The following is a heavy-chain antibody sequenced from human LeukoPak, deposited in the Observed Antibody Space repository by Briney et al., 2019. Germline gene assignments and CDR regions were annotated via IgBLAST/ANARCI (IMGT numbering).Heavy chain of an antibody. CDR2: ISYSGNT. CDR1: GGSIISSDYH. Sequence: SETLSLTCTVSGGSIISSDYHWGWVRQPPGKGLEWIGTISYSGNTDYNPSLRSRATISVDTSNNQFSLRLGSVTAADTAVYHCARHWCSGPAKRVFDIWGQGTMVNVS. D-gene: IGHD2-15*01. J-gene: IGHJ3*02. CDR3: ARHWCSGPAKRVFDI. V-gene: IGHV4-39*01.